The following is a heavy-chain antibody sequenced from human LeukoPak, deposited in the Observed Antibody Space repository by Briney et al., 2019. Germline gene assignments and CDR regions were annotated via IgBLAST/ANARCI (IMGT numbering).Heavy chain of an antibody. V-gene: IGHV4-34*01. CDR3: ARVAAAGTGIFVNFYYSMDI. Sequence: SETLSLTCAVYGGSFSGYYWSWIRQPPGKVLEWIGEINHSGSTNYNPSLKSRVTISVDTSKNQFSLKLSSVTAADTAVYYCARVAAAGTGIFVNFYYSMDIWGKGTTVTISS. J-gene: IGHJ6*03. CDR2: INHSGST. CDR1: GGSFSGYY. D-gene: IGHD6-13*01.